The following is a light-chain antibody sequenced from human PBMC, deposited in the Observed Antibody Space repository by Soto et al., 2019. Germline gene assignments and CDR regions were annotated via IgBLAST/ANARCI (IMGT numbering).Light chain of an antibody. CDR3: QQRSHWPSLT. CDR1: QSVSSH. V-gene: IGKV3-11*01. CDR2: DAS. J-gene: IGKJ4*01. Sequence: EIVLTQSPGTLSLSPGERATLSCRASQSVSSHLVWYQQKPGQAPRLLIYDASNRATGIPARFSGSGSGTDFTLTISSLEPEDFAVYYCQQRSHWPSLTFGGGTKVEIK.